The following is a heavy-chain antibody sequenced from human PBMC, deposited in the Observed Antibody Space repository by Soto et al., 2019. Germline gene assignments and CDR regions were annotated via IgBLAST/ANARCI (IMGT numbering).Heavy chain of an antibody. Sequence: SETLSLTCTVSGCSISSGDYYWSWIRQPPGKGLEWIGYIYYSGSTYYNPSLKSRVTISVDTSKNQFSLKLSSVTAADTAVYYCARDRSHGGRNYYYYGMDVWGQGTTVTVSS. CDR1: GCSISSGDYY. CDR2: IYYSGST. CDR3: ARDRSHGGRNYYYYGMDV. V-gene: IGHV4-30-4*01. J-gene: IGHJ6*02. D-gene: IGHD2-15*01.